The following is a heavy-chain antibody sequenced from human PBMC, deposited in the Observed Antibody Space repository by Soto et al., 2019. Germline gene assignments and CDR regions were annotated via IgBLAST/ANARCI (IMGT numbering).Heavy chain of an antibody. V-gene: IGHV4-34*01. CDR1: GGSFSGYY. D-gene: IGHD2-21*02. J-gene: IGHJ5*02. Sequence: SETLSLTCAVYGGSFSGYYWTWIRQPPGTGLEWIGEINHSGSTNYNPSLKSRVTISVDTSKSQFSLMLTSVSATDTAVYYCARHEKAYCGGDCYSINWFDPWGQGTLVTVSS. CDR2: INHSGST. CDR3: ARHEKAYCGGDCYSINWFDP.